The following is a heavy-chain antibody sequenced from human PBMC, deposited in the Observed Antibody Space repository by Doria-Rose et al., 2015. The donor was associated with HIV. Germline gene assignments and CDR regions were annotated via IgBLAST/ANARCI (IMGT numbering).Heavy chain of an antibody. Sequence: QVTLKESGPVLVKPTETPTLTCTVSGVSLSSPGMGVSWIRQPPGKALEWLAHTFSDDERSYKTSLKSRLTISRGTSKSPVVLTMTDMDPVDTATYYCARIKSSRWYHKYYFDFWGQGTLVIVSA. CDR2: TFSDDER. V-gene: IGHV2-26*01. CDR3: ARIKSSRWYHKYYFDF. CDR1: GVSLSSPGMG. D-gene: IGHD6-13*01. J-gene: IGHJ4*02.